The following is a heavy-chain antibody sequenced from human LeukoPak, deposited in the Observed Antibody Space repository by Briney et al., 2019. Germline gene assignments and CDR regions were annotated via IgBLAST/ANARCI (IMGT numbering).Heavy chain of an antibody. Sequence: SETLSLTCTVSGDSTRSYYWSWIRQPAGKGLEWIGRLYSSGSTTYNPSLKSRVTMSMDTSKNQVSLKLTSVTAADTAVYYCTRDSSINWGFFDYWGQGSLVTVSS. CDR2: LYSSGST. J-gene: IGHJ4*02. CDR3: TRDSSINWGFFDY. V-gene: IGHV4-4*07. CDR1: GDSTRSYY. D-gene: IGHD7-27*01.